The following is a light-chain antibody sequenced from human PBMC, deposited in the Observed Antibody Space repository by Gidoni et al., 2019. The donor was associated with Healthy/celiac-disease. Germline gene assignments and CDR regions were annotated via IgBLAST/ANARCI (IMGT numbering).Light chain of an antibody. CDR3: QQYGSSPPLT. V-gene: IGKV3-20*01. J-gene: IGKJ4*01. Sequence: EIVLTQSPGTLSLSPGERATLSCRASQSVSSSYLAWYQQKPGQAPRLLIYGASSRATGIPDRFSGSGFGTDFTLTISILEPEDFAVYYCQQYGSSPPLTFXGXTKVEIK. CDR2: GAS. CDR1: QSVSSSY.